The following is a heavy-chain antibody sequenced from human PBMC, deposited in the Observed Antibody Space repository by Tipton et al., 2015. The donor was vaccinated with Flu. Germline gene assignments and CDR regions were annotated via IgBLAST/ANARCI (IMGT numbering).Heavy chain of an antibody. Sequence: SLRLSCAASGLTFSSFGMSWVRQAPGKGPEWVSSISASSTYIYYADSVKGRFTISRDNSKNTLSLQMNSLRAEDTAVYYCAKIGLIGNWFFDLWGRGTLVTVSS. J-gene: IGHJ2*01. D-gene: IGHD2-21*01. CDR3: AKIGLIGNWFFDL. V-gene: IGHV3-23*01. CDR1: GLTFSSFG. CDR2: ISASSTYI.